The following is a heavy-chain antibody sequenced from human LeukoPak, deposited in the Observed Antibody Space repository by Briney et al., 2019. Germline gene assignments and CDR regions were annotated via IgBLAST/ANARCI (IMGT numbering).Heavy chain of an antibody. CDR2: INPKSGDT. J-gene: IGHJ4*02. D-gene: IGHD2-21*01. V-gene: IGHV1-2*02. Sequence: ASVKVSCKAFGYTFTDHYVHWVRQAPGQGLEWMGWINPKSGDTKYVQKPQGRLTMTRDTSLRTAYMELTRLRSDGTAVFYCATYCGGDCAPGGYWGQGTLVTVSS. CDR1: GYTFTDHY. CDR3: ATYCGGDCAPGGY.